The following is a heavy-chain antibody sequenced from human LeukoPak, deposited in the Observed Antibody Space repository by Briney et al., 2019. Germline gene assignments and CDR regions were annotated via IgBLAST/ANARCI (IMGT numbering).Heavy chain of an antibody. Sequence: PSETRSLTCTVSGGSISSSSYYWGWIRQPPGKGLEWIGSIYYSGSTYYNPSLKNRVTISVDTSKNQFSLKLSSVTAADTAVYYCARDLGYGDYGPGELRGFDYWGQGTLVTVSS. V-gene: IGHV4-39*07. CDR3: ARDLGYGDYGPGELRGFDY. CDR2: IYYSGST. J-gene: IGHJ4*02. D-gene: IGHD4-17*01. CDR1: GGSISSSSYY.